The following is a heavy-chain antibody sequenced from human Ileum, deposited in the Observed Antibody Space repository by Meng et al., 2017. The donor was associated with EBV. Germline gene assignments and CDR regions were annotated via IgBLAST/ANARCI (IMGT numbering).Heavy chain of an antibody. CDR2: IPSDGGKI. D-gene: IGHD1-14*01. CDR3: ARDETGRFDP. J-gene: IGHJ5*02. V-gene: IGHV3-30*03. Sequence: VQLVESGXGVVQPGRSLRLSFAASGFTGFPFSHYGMFWVRQAPGKGPEWVSIIPSDGGKIYYADSVKGRFTISRDNSKNTVYLQMNSLRVEDTAVYYCARDETGRFDPWGQGTLVTVSS. CDR1: GFTGFPFSHYG.